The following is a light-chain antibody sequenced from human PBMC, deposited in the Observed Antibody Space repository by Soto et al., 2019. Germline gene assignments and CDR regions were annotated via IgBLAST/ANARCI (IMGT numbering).Light chain of an antibody. CDR1: SSNIGAGYD. V-gene: IGLV1-40*01. CDR2: GNS. J-gene: IGLJ3*02. CDR3: QSYDSSLSGWG. Sequence: QSVLTQPASVSGAPGQRVTISCTGSSSNIGAGYDVHWYQQLPGTAPKLLIYGNSNRPSGVPDRFSGSKSATTASLAITGLQAEDEADYYCQSYDSSLSGWGFGGGTKLTVL.